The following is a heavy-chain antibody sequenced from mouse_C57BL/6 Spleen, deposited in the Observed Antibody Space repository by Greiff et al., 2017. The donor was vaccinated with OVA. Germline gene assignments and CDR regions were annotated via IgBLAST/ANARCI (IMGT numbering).Heavy chain of an antibody. D-gene: IGHD2-4*01. CDR3: ATYDYDGYFDV. V-gene: IGHV5-17*01. CDR2: ISSGSSTI. CDR1: GFTFSDYG. Sequence: VMLVESGGGLVKPGGSLKLSCAASGFTFSDYGMHWVRQAPEKGLEWVAYISSGSSTIYYADTVKGRFTISRDNAKNTLFLQMTSLRSEDTAMYYCATYDYDGYFDVWGTGTTVTVSS. J-gene: IGHJ1*03.